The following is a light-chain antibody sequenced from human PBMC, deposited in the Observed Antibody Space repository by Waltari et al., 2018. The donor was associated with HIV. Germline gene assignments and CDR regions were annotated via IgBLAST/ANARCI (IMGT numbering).Light chain of an antibody. CDR3: CSGV. Sequence: QSALTQEASVSGTVGQRFTLSCNGNINNVGSYAVGCYQQISHGAPKTVMFGTSLPSGIPDPFSGSKSGTTASLTVSGLFPEDESDYSQCSGVFGGGTKLTVL. CDR1: INNVGSYA. J-gene: IGLJ3*02. CDR2: GTS. V-gene: IGLV1-44*01.